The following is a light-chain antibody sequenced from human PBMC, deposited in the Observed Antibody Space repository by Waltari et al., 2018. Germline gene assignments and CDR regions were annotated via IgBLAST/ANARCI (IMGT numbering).Light chain of an antibody. CDR3: QHFKSYPLT. CDR1: QDINSF. Sequence: IQLTQSPSSLSASVGDRVTITCRASQDINSFLAWYQQKPEKAPKVLIYAASTLQSGVPSRFSGSGSWTEFTLTISSLQPEDFATYYCQHFKSYPLTFGGGTKVEIK. J-gene: IGKJ4*01. CDR2: AAS. V-gene: IGKV1-9*01.